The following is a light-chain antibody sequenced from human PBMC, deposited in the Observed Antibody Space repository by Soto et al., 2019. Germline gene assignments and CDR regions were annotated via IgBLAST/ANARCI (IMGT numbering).Light chain of an antibody. V-gene: IGKV4-1*01. CDR1: QSILANSNKRNH. J-gene: IGKJ1*01. CDR3: QQYDSTPLT. CDR2: WAS. Sequence: IVMTQSPDSLAVSLGERATINCKSSQSILANSNKRNHLTWYQQKPGQPPKLIIYWASTRDSGVPDRFSGSGSGTDFTLTITSRQAEDVAIYYCQQYDSTPLTFGQGTKVQIK.